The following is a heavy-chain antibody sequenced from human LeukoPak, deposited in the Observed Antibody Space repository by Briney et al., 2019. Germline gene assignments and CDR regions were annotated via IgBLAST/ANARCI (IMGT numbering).Heavy chain of an antibody. Sequence: SETLSLTCTVSGGSISSYYWSWIRQPPGKGLEWIGYIYYSGSTNYNPSLKSRVTISVDTSKNQFSLKLGSVTAADTAVYYCARQSVELLYFDYWGQGTLVTVSS. CDR3: ARQSVELLYFDY. D-gene: IGHD1-26*01. V-gene: IGHV4-59*08. J-gene: IGHJ4*02. CDR2: IYYSGST. CDR1: GGSISSYY.